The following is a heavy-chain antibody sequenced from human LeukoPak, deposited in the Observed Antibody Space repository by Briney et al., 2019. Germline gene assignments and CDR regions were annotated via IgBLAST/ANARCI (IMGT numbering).Heavy chain of an antibody. CDR1: GFTFSTFG. J-gene: IGHJ5*02. D-gene: IGHD1-1*01. CDR2: ISYDGSNK. CDR3: ARGTHWFDP. Sequence: GRSLRLSCATSGFTFSTFGMHWVRQAPGKGLEWVALISYDGSNKYYADSVKGRFTISRDNAKNSLYLQMNSLRAEDTAVYYCARGTHWFDPWGQGTLVTVSS. V-gene: IGHV3-30*03.